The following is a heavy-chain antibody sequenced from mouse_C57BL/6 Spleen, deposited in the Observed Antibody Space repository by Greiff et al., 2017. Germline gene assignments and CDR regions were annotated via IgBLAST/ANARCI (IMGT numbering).Heavy chain of an antibody. J-gene: IGHJ3*01. D-gene: IGHD2-1*01. Sequence: QVQLQQSGAELVKPGASVKISCTASGYAFSGYWMNWVKQRPGKGLEWIGQIYPGDGDTNYNGKFKGKATLTADTSSSTAYMQLSSLTSEDSAVYFCARYGHYGRRGWGQGTLVTASA. CDR3: ARYGHYGRRG. CDR2: IYPGDGDT. V-gene: IGHV1-80*01. CDR1: GYAFSGYW.